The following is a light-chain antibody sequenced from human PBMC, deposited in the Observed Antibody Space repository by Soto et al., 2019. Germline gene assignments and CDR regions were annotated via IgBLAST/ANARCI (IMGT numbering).Light chain of an antibody. CDR2: GAS. J-gene: IGKJ1*01. V-gene: IGKV3-15*01. Sequence: EMVMTQSPATLSVSPGERATLSCRASQSVSSNLAWYQQKPGQAPRLLIYGASTRATGIPARFSGSGSGTEFTLTISSLLSEDFVVYYCQQYNNWPPWTFGQGTKVEIK. CDR3: QQYNNWPPWT. CDR1: QSVSSN.